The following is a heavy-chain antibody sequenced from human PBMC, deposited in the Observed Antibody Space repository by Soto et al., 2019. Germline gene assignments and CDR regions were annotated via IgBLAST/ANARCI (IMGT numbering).Heavy chain of an antibody. Sequence: SETLSLTCPVYGRSFSGAYWSRIRHPPGKGLEWIGEINHSGSTNYNPYLKVPVTISVDTCKTQLSLKVTSVTAADTAVYYCASVVAAAGLRDYYYGMDVWGKGTTVT. CDR3: ASVVAAAGLRDYYYGMDV. CDR1: GRSFSGAY. J-gene: IGHJ6*01. CDR2: INHSGST. D-gene: IGHD6-13*01. V-gene: IGHV4-34*01.